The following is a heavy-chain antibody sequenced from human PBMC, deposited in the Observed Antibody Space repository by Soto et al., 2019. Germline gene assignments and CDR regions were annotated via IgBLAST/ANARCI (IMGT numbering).Heavy chain of an antibody. CDR1: GSTFTSCA. CDR3: AREAGYSSSPTSTQFDY. CDR2: INAGNGNT. V-gene: IGHV1-3*01. J-gene: IGHJ4*02. D-gene: IGHD6-13*01. Sequence: ASVKVSGKASGSTFTSCAMHWVRQAPGQRLEWMGWINAGNGNTKYSQKFQGRVTITRDTSASTAYMELSSLRSEDTAVYYCAREAGYSSSPTSTQFDYCRQGTLVTVSS.